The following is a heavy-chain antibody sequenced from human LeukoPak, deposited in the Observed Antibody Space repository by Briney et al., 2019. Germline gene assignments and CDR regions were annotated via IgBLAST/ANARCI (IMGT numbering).Heavy chain of an antibody. CDR1: GGSISSSNYY. CDR3: ARDRGYGSGSYSPPTPLDY. CDR2: IYYSGST. J-gene: IGHJ4*02. V-gene: IGHV4-39*07. Sequence: SETLSLTCSVSGGSISSSNYYWGWIRQPPGKGLEWIGSIYYSGSTYYNPSLKSRVTISVDKSKNQFSLKLSSVTAADTAVYYCARDRGYGSGSYSPPTPLDYWGQGTLVTVSS. D-gene: IGHD3-10*01.